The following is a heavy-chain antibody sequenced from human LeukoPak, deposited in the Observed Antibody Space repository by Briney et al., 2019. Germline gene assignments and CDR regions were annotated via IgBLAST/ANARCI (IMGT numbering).Heavy chain of an antibody. D-gene: IGHD3-22*01. CDR3: ARDRGYYYDSSGYYYYY. V-gene: IGHV3-7*01. CDR2: IKQDGSEK. J-gene: IGHJ4*02. CDR1: GFTFSSYW. Sequence: GGSLRLSCAASGFTFSSYWMSWVRQAPGKGLEWVANIKQDGSEKYYVDSVKGRFTISRDNAKNSLYLQINSRRAEDTAVYYCARDRGYYYDSSGYYYYYWGQGTLVTVSS.